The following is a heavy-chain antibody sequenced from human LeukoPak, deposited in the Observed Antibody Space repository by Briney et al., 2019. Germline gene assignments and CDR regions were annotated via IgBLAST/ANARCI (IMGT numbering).Heavy chain of an antibody. J-gene: IGHJ4*02. V-gene: IGHV4-39*01. CDR3: ARSRLRPVVVVTEG. CDR1: GDSISSSNFY. CDR2: IYYSGST. Sequence: TSETLSLTCTVSGDSISSSNFYWGWIRQPPGKGLEWIGSIYYSGSTYYNPSLKSRVTISVDTSKNQFSLKLSSVTAADTAVYYCARSRLRPVVVVTEGWGQGTLVTVSS. D-gene: IGHD2-21*02.